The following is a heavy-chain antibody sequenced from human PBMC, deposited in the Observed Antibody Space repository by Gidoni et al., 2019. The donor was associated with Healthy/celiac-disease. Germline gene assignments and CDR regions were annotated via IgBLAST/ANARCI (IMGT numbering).Heavy chain of an antibody. CDR1: GYTFTSYD. J-gene: IGHJ4*02. Sequence: QVQLVQSGAEVKKPGASVKVSCKASGYTFTSYDINWVRQATGQGLEWMGWMNPNSGNTGYAKKFQGRVTMTRNTSISTAYMELSSLRSEDTAVYYCARTPLPPYASDYWGQGTLVTVSS. CDR3: ARTPLPPYASDY. V-gene: IGHV1-8*01. D-gene: IGHD2-2*01. CDR2: MNPNSGNT.